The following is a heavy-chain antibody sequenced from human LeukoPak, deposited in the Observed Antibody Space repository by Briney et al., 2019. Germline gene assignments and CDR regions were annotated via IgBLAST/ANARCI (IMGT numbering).Heavy chain of an antibody. J-gene: IGHJ5*02. V-gene: IGHV4-59*01. CDR2: IYYDGNT. CDR3: ARDHGTNWLNWFDP. CDR1: GCSISSYS. Sequence: SGTLSLTCTGSGCSISSYSWSWIRQPPGKGLEWIGFIYYDGNTNYNASLKSRVTMSVDTSKNQFSLKLTSVTAADTAVYFCARDHGTNWLNWFDPWGQETLVTVSS. D-gene: IGHD5-24*01.